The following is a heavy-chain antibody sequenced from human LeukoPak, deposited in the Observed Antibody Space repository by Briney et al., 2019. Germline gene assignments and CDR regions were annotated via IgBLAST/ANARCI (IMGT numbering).Heavy chain of an antibody. D-gene: IGHD3-3*01. CDR1: GDSINPYF. Sequence: ASETPSLTCIVSGDSINPYFWSWLRQPPGKGLEWIAYISNGGITNYNPSLKSRVTISIDTSRNHLSLRLSSVTAADTAVYYCARHKEFRRGYYPLDPWGQETLVTVSS. CDR2: ISNGGIT. J-gene: IGHJ5*02. CDR3: ARHKEFRRGYYPLDP. V-gene: IGHV4-59*08.